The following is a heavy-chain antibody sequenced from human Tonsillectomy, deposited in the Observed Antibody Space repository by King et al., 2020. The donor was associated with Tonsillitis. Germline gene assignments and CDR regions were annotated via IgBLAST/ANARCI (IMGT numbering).Heavy chain of an antibody. CDR3: TGGTDGADY. CDR1: GFTFSGSA. J-gene: IGHJ4*02. V-gene: IGHV3-73*01. D-gene: IGHD3-16*01. Sequence: VQLVESGGGLVQPGGSLKLSCAASGFTFSGSAMHWVRQASGKGLEWVGRIRSKANSYATAYAASVKGRFTIARDDSKNTAYLQMNSLKTEDTAVYYCTGGTDGADYWGQGTLVTVSS. CDR2: IRSKANSYAT.